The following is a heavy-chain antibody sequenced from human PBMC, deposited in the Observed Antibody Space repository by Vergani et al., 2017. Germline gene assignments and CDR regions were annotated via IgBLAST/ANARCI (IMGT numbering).Heavy chain of an antibody. CDR1: GFTFSSYG. D-gene: IGHD6-6*01. J-gene: IGHJ4*02. CDR3: ASLNEYSSSSSGDY. Sequence: VQLVESGGGVVQPGRSLRLSCAASGFTFSSYGMHWVRQAPGKGLEWVANIKQDGSEKYYVDSVKGRFTISRDNAKNSLYLQMNSLRAEDTAVYYCASLNEYSSSSSGDYWGQGTLVTVSS. CDR2: IKQDGSEK. V-gene: IGHV3-7*01.